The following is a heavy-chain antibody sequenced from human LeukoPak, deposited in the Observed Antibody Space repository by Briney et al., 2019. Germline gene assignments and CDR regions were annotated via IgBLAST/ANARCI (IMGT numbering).Heavy chain of an antibody. CDR3: ECRDSYRY. CDR1: GFTFSDYY. V-gene: IGHV3-30-3*01. CDR2: ISYDGSNK. Sequence: PGRSLRLSWAASGFTFSDYYMSWIRQAPGKGLEWVAVISYDGSNKYYADSVKGRFTISRDNSKNTLYLQMNSLRAEDTAVYYCECRDSYRYWGQGTLVTVSS. J-gene: IGHJ4*02. D-gene: IGHD2-2*01.